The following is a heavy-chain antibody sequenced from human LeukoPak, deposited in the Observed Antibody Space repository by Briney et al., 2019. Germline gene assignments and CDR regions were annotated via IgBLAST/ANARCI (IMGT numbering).Heavy chain of an antibody. CDR3: ASGPVQQLVLGSGYYFDY. CDR2: IYHSGST. Sequence: PSETLSLTCAVSGGSISSGGYSWSWIRQPPGKGLEWIGYIYHSGSTYYNPSLKSRVTISVDRSKNQFSLKLSSVTAADTAVYYCASGPVQQLVLGSGYYFDYWGQGTLVTVSS. J-gene: IGHJ4*02. D-gene: IGHD6-6*01. V-gene: IGHV4-30-2*01. CDR1: GGSISSGGYS.